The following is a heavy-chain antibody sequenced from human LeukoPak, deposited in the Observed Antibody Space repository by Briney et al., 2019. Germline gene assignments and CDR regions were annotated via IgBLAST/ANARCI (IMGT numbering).Heavy chain of an antibody. V-gene: IGHV1-2*02. D-gene: IGHD6-19*01. CDR2: INPNSGGT. Sequence: ASVKVSCKASGYTFTGYYMHWVRQAPGQGLEWMGWINPNSGGTNYAQKFQGRVTMTRDTSISTAYMELSRLRSDDTAVYYCARDPSSGWYLKGWFDPWGQGTLVTVSS. CDR3: ARDPSSGWYLKGWFDP. J-gene: IGHJ5*02. CDR1: GYTFTGYY.